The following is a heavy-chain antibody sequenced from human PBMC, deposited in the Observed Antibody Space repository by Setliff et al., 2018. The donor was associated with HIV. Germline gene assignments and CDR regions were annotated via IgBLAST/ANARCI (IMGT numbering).Heavy chain of an antibody. Sequence: SETLFLTCTVSGGSISSGDYFWSWIRQPPGKGLEWIGYIYYSGSTYYNPSLKSRVTISVDTSKNQFSLKLSSVTAADTAVYYCARAGGSGSYYWFDPWGQGTLVTVSS. D-gene: IGHD3-10*01. V-gene: IGHV4-30-4*08. CDR3: ARAGGSGSYYWFDP. CDR1: GGSISSGDYF. CDR2: IYYSGST. J-gene: IGHJ5*02.